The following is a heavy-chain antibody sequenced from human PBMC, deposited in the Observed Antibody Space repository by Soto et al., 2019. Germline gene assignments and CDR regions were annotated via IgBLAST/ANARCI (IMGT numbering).Heavy chain of an antibody. V-gene: IGHV3-33*01. J-gene: IGHJ1*01. CDR3: ARGDGSYSAEYFQH. D-gene: IGHD1-26*01. CDR1: GFTFSSYG. CDR2: IWYDGSNK. Sequence: QVQLVESEGGVVQPGRSLRLSCAASGFTFSSYGMHWVRQAPGKGLEWVAVIWYDGSNKYYADSVKGRFTISRDNSKNTLYLQMNSLTAEDTAVYYCARGDGSYSAEYFQHWGQGTLVTVSS.